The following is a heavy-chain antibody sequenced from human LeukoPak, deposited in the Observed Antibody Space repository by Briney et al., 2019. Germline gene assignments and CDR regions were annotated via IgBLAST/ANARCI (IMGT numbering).Heavy chain of an antibody. CDR1: GGSISSYY. V-gene: IGHV4-59*01. Sequence: TASETLSLTCTVSGGSISSYYWSWIRQPPGKGLEWIGYIYYRGSTNYNPSLKSRVTISVDTSKNQFSLKLSSVTAADTAVYYCATASSGWYEGYFDYWGQGTLVTVSS. CDR2: IYYRGST. J-gene: IGHJ4*02. CDR3: ATASSGWYEGYFDY. D-gene: IGHD6-19*01.